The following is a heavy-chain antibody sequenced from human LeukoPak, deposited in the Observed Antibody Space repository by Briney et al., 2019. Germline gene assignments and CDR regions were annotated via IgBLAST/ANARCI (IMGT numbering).Heavy chain of an antibody. D-gene: IGHD2-15*01. CDR2: IYYSGST. J-gene: IGHJ6*02. Sequence: SETLSLTCTVSGGSISSSSYYWGWIRQPPGKGLEWIGSIYYSGSTYYNPSLKSRVTISVDTSKNQFSLKLSSVTAADTAVYYCAREDVVVAATRYYYYGMDVWGQGTTVTVSS. CDR3: AREDVVVAATRYYYYGMDV. V-gene: IGHV4-39*07. CDR1: GGSISSSSYY.